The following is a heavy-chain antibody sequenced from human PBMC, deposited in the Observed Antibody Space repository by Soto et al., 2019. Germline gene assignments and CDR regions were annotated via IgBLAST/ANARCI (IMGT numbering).Heavy chain of an antibody. CDR1: GFTFRSYW. J-gene: IGHJ4*02. CDR2: IKGDGNEI. V-gene: IGHV3-7*04. Sequence: GGSLRLSCAASGFTFRSYWMSWVRQAPGKGLEWVANIKGDGNEIYYVDSVKGRFTISRDNAKNSLYLQMNSLRAEDTAVYYSARLVSAAANDYWGQGALVTVSS. CDR3: ARLVSAAANDY. D-gene: IGHD1-26*01.